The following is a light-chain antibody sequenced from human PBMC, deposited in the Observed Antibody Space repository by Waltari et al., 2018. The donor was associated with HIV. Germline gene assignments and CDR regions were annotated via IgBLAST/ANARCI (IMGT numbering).Light chain of an antibody. CDR2: KAS. Sequence: DIQMTQSPSTLSASVGDRVTITCRASQSVSTRLAWYQQKPGKAPHRLIYKASDLEGGVPSRFSGSGSGTEFTLTISSLQPDDFATDYCQQYYSCCTFGQGTKLEIK. CDR3: QQYYSCCT. V-gene: IGKV1-5*03. CDR1: QSVSTR. J-gene: IGKJ2*01.